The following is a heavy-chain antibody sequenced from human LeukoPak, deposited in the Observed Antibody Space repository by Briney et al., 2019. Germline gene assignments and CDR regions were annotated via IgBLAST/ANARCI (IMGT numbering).Heavy chain of an antibody. D-gene: IGHD7-27*01. CDR3: ARNWGSGDYFDY. CDR1: GFTFDDYG. CDR2: INWNGGST. J-gene: IGHJ4*02. V-gene: IGHV3-20*04. Sequence: PGGSLRLSCAASGFTFDDYGMSWVRQAPGKGLEWVSGINWNGGSTGYADSVKGRFTISRDNAKNSLYLQMNSLRAEDTALCYCARNWGSGDYFDYWGQGTLVTVSS.